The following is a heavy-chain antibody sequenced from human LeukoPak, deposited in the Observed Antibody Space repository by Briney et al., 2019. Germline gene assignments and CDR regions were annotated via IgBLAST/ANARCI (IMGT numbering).Heavy chain of an antibody. CDR3: ARGDRYCTGGECQVTDY. Sequence: EASVKVSCKASGYTFTGYYMHWVRQAPGQGLEWMGWINPNSGGTNYAQKFQGRVTMTRDTSISTAYMELSRLRSDDTAVYYCARGDRYCTGGECQVTDYWGQGTLVTVS. CDR1: GYTFTGYY. V-gene: IGHV1-2*02. D-gene: IGHD2-8*02. CDR2: INPNSGGT. J-gene: IGHJ4*02.